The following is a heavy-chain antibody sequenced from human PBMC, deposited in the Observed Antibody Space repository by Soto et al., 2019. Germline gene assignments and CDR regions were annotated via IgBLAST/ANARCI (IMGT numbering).Heavy chain of an antibody. V-gene: IGHV3-23*01. CDR2: ISGSGGST. D-gene: IGHD2-21*01. CDR3: AQDEGERGGKCWQY. CDR1: GFTFSKYA. J-gene: IGHJ4*02. Sequence: EVQLLESGGGLVQPGGSLRLSCAASGFTFSKYAMSWVRQAPGKGLEYVSAISGSGGSTYYADSVKGRFTISRDNSKNTLYLQMNSLRAEDTAVYYCAQDEGERGGKCWQYWGQGTLVTVSS.